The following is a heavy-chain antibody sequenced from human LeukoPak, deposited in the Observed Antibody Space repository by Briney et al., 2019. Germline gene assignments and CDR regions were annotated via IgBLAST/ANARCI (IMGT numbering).Heavy chain of an antibody. CDR1: GGSITSYF. Sequence: SETLSLTCTVSGGSITSYFWTWIRQPPGKGLEWIGYIYHSGTTNYNPSLKSRVTISADTSKNQFSLKLSSVTAADTAVYYCAQKAPFSPGYSQDWGHGTLVTVSS. V-gene: IGHV4-59*01. CDR2: IYHSGTT. CDR3: AQKAPFSPGYSQD. J-gene: IGHJ1*01. D-gene: IGHD2/OR15-2a*01.